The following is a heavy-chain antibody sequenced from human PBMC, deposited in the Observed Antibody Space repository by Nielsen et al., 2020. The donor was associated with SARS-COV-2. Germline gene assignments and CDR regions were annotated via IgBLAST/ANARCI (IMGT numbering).Heavy chain of an antibody. J-gene: IGHJ6*03. CDR3: ARRVVPAAGYYYYYMDV. Sequence: GSLKISCAASGFTFSSYSMNWVRQAPGKGLEWVSSISSSSSYIYYADSVKGRFTISRDNAKNSLYLQMNSLRDEDTAVYYCARRVVPAAGYYYYYMDVWGKGTTVTVSS. D-gene: IGHD2-2*01. V-gene: IGHV3-21*01. CDR2: ISSSSSYI. CDR1: GFTFSSYS.